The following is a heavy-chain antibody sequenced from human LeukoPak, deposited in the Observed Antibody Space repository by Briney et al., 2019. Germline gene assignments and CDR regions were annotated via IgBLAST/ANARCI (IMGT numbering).Heavy chain of an antibody. J-gene: IGHJ4*02. V-gene: IGHV3-23*01. CDR3: AKGPNNYYGSGSGLFYYFDY. CDR1: GFTFRGYA. Sequence: PGGSLRLSCAASGFTFRGYAMSWVRQAPGKGLEWVSAISGSGGSTYYADSVKGRFTISRDNSKNTLYLQMNSLRAEDTAVYYCAKGPNNYYGSGSGLFYYFDYWGQGTLVTVSS. CDR2: ISGSGGST. D-gene: IGHD3-10*01.